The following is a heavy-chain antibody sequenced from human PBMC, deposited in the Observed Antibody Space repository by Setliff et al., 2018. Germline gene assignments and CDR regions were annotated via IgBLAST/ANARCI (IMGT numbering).Heavy chain of an antibody. J-gene: IGHJ4*02. CDR2: IKQDGSES. V-gene: IGHV3-7*01. CDR1: GFTFSNYW. Sequence: PGGSLRLSCAVSGFTFSNYWMTWVRQAPGKGLEWVANIKQDGSESYYVDSVKGRFTISRDNAKNSLYLQINSLRVEDTAVYYCSRQLGDWGQGTPVTVSS. CDR3: SRQLGD. D-gene: IGHD3-16*01.